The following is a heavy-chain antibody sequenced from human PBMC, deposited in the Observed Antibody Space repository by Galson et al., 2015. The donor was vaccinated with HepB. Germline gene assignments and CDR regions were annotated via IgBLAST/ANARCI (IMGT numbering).Heavy chain of an antibody. CDR3: ARDWGSGSYFDY. V-gene: IGHV3-48*01. CDR2: ISRSSSFI. J-gene: IGHJ4*02. Sequence: SLRLSCAASGFTFSTYSMNWVRQAPGKGLEWVSYISRSSSFIYYADSVTGRFTISRDNAKDSLYLQMNSLRAEDTAVYYCARDWGSGSYFDYWGQGTLVTVSS. D-gene: IGHD1-26*01. CDR1: GFTFSTYS.